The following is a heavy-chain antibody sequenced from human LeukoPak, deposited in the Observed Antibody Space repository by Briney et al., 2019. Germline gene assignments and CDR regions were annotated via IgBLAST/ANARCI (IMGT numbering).Heavy chain of an antibody. CDR2: IYYSGSI. D-gene: IGHD3-22*01. J-gene: IGHJ4*02. V-gene: IGHV4-38-2*02. Sequence: SETLSLTCTVSGYSISSGYYWGWIRQPPGKGLEWIGSIYYSGSIYYNPSLKSRVTISVDTSKNQFSLKLSSVTAADTAVYYCARGRMGDYYDSSGYLLNFDYWGQGTLVTVSS. CDR1: GYSISSGYY. CDR3: ARGRMGDYYDSSGYLLNFDY.